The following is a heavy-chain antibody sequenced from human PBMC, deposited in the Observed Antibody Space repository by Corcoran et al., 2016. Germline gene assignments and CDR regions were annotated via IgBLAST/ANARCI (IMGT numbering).Heavy chain of an antibody. J-gene: IGHJ5*02. V-gene: IGHV4-39*07. CDR2: IYYSGST. CDR1: GGSISSSSYY. Sequence: QLQLQESGPGLVKPSETLSLTCTVSGGSISSSSYYWGWIRQPPGKGLEWIGSIYYSGSTYYNPSLKSRVTISVDTSKNQFSLKLSSVTAADTAVYYCARDIVVVVAATPRGWFDPWGQGTLVTVSS. D-gene: IGHD2-15*01. CDR3: ARDIVVVVAATPRGWFDP.